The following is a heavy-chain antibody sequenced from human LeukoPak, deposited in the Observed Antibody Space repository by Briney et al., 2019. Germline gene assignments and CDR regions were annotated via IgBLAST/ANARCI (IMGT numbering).Heavy chain of an antibody. CDR3: ARTEDTAMASRYYYYYMDV. Sequence: ASVKVSCKASGYIFTSYGISWVRQAPGQGLEWMGWISAYNGNRNYAQKVQGRVTMTTDTSTSTAYMELRSLRSDDTAVYYCARTEDTAMASRYYYYYMDVWGKGTTVTVPS. J-gene: IGHJ6*03. D-gene: IGHD5-18*01. CDR1: GYIFTSYG. V-gene: IGHV1-18*01. CDR2: ISAYNGNR.